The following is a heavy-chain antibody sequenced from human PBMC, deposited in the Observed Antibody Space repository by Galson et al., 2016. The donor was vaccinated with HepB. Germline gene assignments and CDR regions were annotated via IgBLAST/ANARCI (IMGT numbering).Heavy chain of an antibody. CDR2: ISSSSGVL. J-gene: IGHJ4*02. CDR3: ARDLHSGAYTFDY. CDR1: GYFFSDFS. D-gene: IGHD1-26*01. Sequence: SLRLSCAASGYFFSDFSMNWVRQAPGKGLEWVSCISSSSGVLYYADSVKGRFTISRDDAKNSLYLQMNSLRDEDTAVYYCARDLHSGAYTFDYWGQGTLVTVSS. V-gene: IGHV3-48*02.